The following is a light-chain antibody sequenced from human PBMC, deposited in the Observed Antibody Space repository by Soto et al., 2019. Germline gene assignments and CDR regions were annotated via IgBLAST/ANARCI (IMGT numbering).Light chain of an antibody. Sequence: QSALTQPPSASGSPGQSVTISCTGTSSDVGGYNYVSWYQQHPGKAPTLMIYEVSKRPSGVPDRFSGSKSGNTASLTVSGLQAEDEADYYCSSYAGSNEVFGGGTQLTVL. V-gene: IGLV2-8*01. CDR2: EVS. CDR1: SSDVGGYNY. CDR3: SSYAGSNEV. J-gene: IGLJ2*01.